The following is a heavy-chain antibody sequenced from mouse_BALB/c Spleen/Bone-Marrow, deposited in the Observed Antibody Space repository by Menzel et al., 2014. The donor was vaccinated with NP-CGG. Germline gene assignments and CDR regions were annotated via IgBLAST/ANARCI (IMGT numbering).Heavy chain of an antibody. CDR3: TREGDSPFAY. CDR1: GYTFTSYY. V-gene: IGHV1S81*02. D-gene: IGHD2-13*01. J-gene: IGHJ3*01. CDR2: INPSNGGT. Sequence: QVQLQQSGAELVKPGASVKLSCKASGYTFTSYYMYWVKQRPGRGLEWIGEINPSNGGTSFNEKFKSKATLTVDKSSSTAYMQLSSLTSEDSAVYYCTREGDSPFAYWGQGTLVTVSA.